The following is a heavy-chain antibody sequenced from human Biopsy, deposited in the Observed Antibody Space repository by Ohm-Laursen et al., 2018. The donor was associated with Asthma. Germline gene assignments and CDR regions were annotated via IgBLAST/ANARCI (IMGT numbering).Heavy chain of an antibody. J-gene: IGHJ3*02. CDR3: VRDGTDDAFDI. CDR1: GFSFSNFA. D-gene: IGHD1-1*01. V-gene: IGHV3-30*01. Sequence: SLRLSCSASGFSFSNFAIHWVRQAPGKGLEWVGVISKDASTQDYADSVEGRFTMARDNSKNTLDLQMNSLREEDTAVYYCVRDGTDDAFDIWDQGTVVSVSS. CDR2: ISKDASTQ.